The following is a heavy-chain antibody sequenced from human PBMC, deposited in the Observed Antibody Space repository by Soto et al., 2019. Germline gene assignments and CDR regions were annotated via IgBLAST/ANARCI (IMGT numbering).Heavy chain of an antibody. Sequence: EVQLVESGGGLVQPGGSLKLSCAASGFTFSGSAMHWVRQASGKGLEWVARIRSKAHSYATAYAASVKGRFTISRDDSKNPAFLQMNSLTTEDTAVYYCTGVGVPRGWYFDLWGRGTLVTVSS. V-gene: IGHV3-73*02. D-gene: IGHD1-26*01. CDR1: GFTFSGSA. J-gene: IGHJ2*01. CDR3: TGVGVPRGWYFDL. CDR2: IRSKAHSYAT.